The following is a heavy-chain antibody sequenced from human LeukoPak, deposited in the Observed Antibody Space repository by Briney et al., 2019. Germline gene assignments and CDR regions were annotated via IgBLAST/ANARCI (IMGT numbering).Heavy chain of an antibody. D-gene: IGHD3-10*01. Sequence: SETLSLTCAVYGGSFSGYYWSWIRQPPGKGLEWIGEINHSGSTNYNPSLKSRVTISVDTSKNQLSLKLSSVTAADTAVYYCARGRWFGESISVHFDYWGQGTLVTVSS. CDR1: GGSFSGYY. J-gene: IGHJ4*02. CDR2: INHSGST. V-gene: IGHV4-34*01. CDR3: ARGRWFGESISVHFDY.